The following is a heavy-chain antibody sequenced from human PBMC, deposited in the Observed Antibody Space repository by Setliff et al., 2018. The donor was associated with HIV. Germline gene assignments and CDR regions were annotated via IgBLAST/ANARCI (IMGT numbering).Heavy chain of an antibody. J-gene: IGHJ4*02. CDR2: IYYSGSA. D-gene: IGHD2-21*02. CDR3: ARGGAFCGRDSCYYLDY. V-gene: IGHV4-31*01. Sequence: SSETLSLTCTVSGDSIDRSNFFWTWIRQHPGKGLEWIGYIYYSGSATYNPSLKSQASISVDTSRNEFSLKLSSATAADTAVYFCARGGAFCGRDSCYYLDYWGQGNPVTVSS. CDR1: GDSIDRSNFF.